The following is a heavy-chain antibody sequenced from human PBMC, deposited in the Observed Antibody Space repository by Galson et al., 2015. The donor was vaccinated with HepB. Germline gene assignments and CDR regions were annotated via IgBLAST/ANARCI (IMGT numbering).Heavy chain of an antibody. CDR2: ISGGGGST. V-gene: IGHV3-23*01. D-gene: IGHD3-22*01. J-gene: IGHJ3*02. CDR1: GFTFSSYA. Sequence: SLRLSCAAASGFTFSSYAMIWVRQAPGKGLEWVSVISGGGGSTYYADSVKGRFTISRDNSKNTLYFQMNSLRAEDTAVYYCAKGRVYYDSSGYYFGKDAFDIWGQGTMVPVSS. CDR3: AKGRVYYDSSGYYFGKDAFDI.